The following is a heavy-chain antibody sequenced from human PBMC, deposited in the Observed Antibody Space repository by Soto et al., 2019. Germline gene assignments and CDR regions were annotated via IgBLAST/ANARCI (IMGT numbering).Heavy chain of an antibody. CDR1: GFTFSSYA. CDR2: ISSNGGST. Sequence: GGSLRLSCSASGFTFSSYAMHWVRQAPGKGLEYVSAISSNGGSTYYADSVKGRFTISRDNSKNTLYLQMSSLRAEDTAVYYCVKGGGSYYYYSGMDVWGQGTTVTVSS. V-gene: IGHV3-64D*06. J-gene: IGHJ6*02. CDR3: VKGGGSYYYYSGMDV. D-gene: IGHD2-15*01.